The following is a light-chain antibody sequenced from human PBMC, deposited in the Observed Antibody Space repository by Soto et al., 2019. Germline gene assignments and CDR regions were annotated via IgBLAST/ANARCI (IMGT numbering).Light chain of an antibody. V-gene: IGKV3-15*01. J-gene: IGKJ5*01. Sequence: EIVMPQYTATLSVSPGERATLSCRASQSVSSDLAWYQHKPGQAPRLLIYGASTRATGIPARFSGRGSGTDFTLTISRLEPEDFAVYYCQQYGFSPITFGQGTRLEIK. CDR3: QQYGFSPIT. CDR1: QSVSSD. CDR2: GAS.